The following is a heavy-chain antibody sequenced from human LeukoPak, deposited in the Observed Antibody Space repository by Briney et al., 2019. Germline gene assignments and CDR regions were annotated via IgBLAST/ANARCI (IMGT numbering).Heavy chain of an antibody. V-gene: IGHV3-9*01. J-gene: IGHJ4*02. D-gene: IGHD6-19*01. CDR2: ISWNSGII. CDR1: GFTFDDYA. CDR3: AKDIAYSSGWYDGDYFDY. Sequence: GGSLRLSCAASGFTFDDYAMHWVRHAPGKGLEWVSGISWNSGIIGYADSVKGRFTISRDNAKNSLYLQMNSLRAEDTSLYYCAKDIAYSSGWYDGDYFDYWGQGTLVTVSS.